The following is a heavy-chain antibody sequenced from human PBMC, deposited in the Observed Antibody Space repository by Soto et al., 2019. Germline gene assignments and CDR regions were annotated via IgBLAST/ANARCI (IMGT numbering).Heavy chain of an antibody. D-gene: IGHD3-3*01. J-gene: IGHJ6*02. Sequence: APVKVSCKASGYPFTSYGSSWVRQAPGQGLEWMGWSRASNGNTNYVQELQGRVTMTTDTSTSTAYMELRSLRSDDTAVYYLATLRGRITIFGLTPAGSYGMDVWGQGTTVTV. CDR1: GYPFTSYG. V-gene: IGHV1-18*01. CDR3: ATLRGRITIFGLTPAGSYGMDV. CDR2: SRASNGNT.